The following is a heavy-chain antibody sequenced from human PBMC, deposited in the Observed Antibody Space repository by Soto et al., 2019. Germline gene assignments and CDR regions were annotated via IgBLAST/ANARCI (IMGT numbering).Heavy chain of an antibody. J-gene: IGHJ4*02. CDR2: ISNDGSNK. D-gene: IGHD1-26*01. CDR3: AKLKRGAPGSYFDH. CDR1: GFNFSTYG. Sequence: QVQLVESGGGVVQPGRSLRLSCAASGFNFSTYGMDWVRQVPGKGLEWVAVISNDGSNKYYANSVKGRFTISRDNSKNTLHLQMNSLRAEDTAVYYCAKLKRGAPGSYFDHWGQGNLVTVSS. V-gene: IGHV3-30*18.